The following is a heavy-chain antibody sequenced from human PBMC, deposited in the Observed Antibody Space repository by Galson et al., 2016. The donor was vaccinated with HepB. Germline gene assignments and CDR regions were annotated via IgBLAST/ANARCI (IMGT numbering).Heavy chain of an antibody. V-gene: IGHV1-69*13. J-gene: IGHJ4*02. Sequence: SVKVSCKASGGTFSSFAINWVRQAPGQGLEWMGGIIPMFGTPNYAQKFRGRVTVTADESTSTAYMELSSLRSQDTAVYYCASHTRGQYDLGRYEFNYWGQGTLVTVSS. CDR3: ASHTRGQYDLGRYEFNY. D-gene: IGHD3-10*01. CDR2: IIPMFGTP. CDR1: GGTFSSFA.